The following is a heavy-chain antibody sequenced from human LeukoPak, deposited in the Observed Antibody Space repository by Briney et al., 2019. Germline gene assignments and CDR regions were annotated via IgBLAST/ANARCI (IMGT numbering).Heavy chain of an antibody. V-gene: IGHV3-23*01. CDR2: ISNNGGDT. J-gene: IGHJ4*02. D-gene: IGHD5-18*01. Sequence: GGSLRLSCAASGFTFSSYSMNWVRQAPGMGLEWVSSISNNGGDTYYADSVKGRLSISRDNSKNTLYLQINSLSAEDTAVYYCAKSMSTAYRGFFDYWGQGTLVSVSS. CDR3: AKSMSTAYRGFFDY. CDR1: GFTFSSYS.